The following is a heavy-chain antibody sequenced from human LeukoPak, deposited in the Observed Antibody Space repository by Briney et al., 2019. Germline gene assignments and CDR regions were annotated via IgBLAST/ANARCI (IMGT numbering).Heavy chain of an antibody. J-gene: IGHJ6*02. CDR3: ARNNGMDV. V-gene: IGHV3-7*03. CDR1: GFTLSNHW. CDR2: VNRDGSET. Sequence: GGSLRLSCAASGFTLSNHWMTWDRQVPGRGPEWVANVNRDGSETYYLDSVKGRFTISKDNAKNSLSLQMNSLRAEDTALYHCARNNGMDVWGQGTTVIVSS.